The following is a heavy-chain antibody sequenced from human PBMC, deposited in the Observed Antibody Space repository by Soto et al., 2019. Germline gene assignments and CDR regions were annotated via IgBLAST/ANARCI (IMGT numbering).Heavy chain of an antibody. J-gene: IGHJ3*02. CDR3: ARESRDCSSTSCSFDAFDI. CDR1: GFTFSDYY. D-gene: IGHD2-2*01. Sequence: QVQLVESGGGLVKPGGSLRLSCAASGFTFSDYYMSWIRQAPGKGLEWVSYISSSSSYTNYADSGKGRFTISRDNAKNSLYLQMNSLRAEDTAVYYCARESRDCSSTSCSFDAFDIWGQGTMVTVSS. V-gene: IGHV3-11*06. CDR2: ISSSSSYT.